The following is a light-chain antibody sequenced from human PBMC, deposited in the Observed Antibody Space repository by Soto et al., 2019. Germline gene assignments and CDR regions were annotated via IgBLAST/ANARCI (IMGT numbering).Light chain of an antibody. CDR2: WAS. V-gene: IGKV4-1*01. Sequence: DIVMTQSPDSLAVSLGERATVNCKSSQTLLYSSNNQNYLAWYQQKPGQPPKLLIYWASIRASGVPDRFSGGGSGTDFTLTISSLQAEDVAVYYCQQYYSTMYTFGQGTKLEIK. CDR3: QQYYSTMYT. CDR1: QTLLYSSNNQNY. J-gene: IGKJ2*01.